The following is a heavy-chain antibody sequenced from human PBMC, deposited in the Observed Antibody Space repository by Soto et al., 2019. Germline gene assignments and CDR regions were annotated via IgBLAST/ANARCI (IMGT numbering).Heavy chain of an antibody. V-gene: IGHV4-39*01. CDR2: IYYSGST. Sequence: SETLSLTCTVSGGSISSSTYYWGWIRQPQGKGLKWIGSIYYSGSTYYNPSLQSRVTISVDTSKNQFSLKLSSVTAADTAVYYCARRQSSSWYGLWGQGTLVTVSS. CDR3: ARRQSSSWYGL. J-gene: IGHJ4*02. CDR1: GGSISSSTYY. D-gene: IGHD6-13*01.